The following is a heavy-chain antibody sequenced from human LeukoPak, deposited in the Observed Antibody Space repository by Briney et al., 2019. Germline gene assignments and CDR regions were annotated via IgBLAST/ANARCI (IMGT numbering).Heavy chain of an antibody. Sequence: PGGSLRLSCAASGFTFSSYSMNWVRQAPGRGLEWVSYISSSSSTIYYADSVKGRFTISRDNAKNSLYLQMNSLRVEDTAVYYCVRDETWNFGLSWYDGYDIWGQGTMVTVSS. D-gene: IGHD1-7*01. J-gene: IGHJ3*02. V-gene: IGHV3-48*04. CDR1: GFTFSSYS. CDR2: ISSSSSTI. CDR3: VRDETWNFGLSWYDGYDI.